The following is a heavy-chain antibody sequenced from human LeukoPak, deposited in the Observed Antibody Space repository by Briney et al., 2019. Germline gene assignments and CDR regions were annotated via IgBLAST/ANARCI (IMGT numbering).Heavy chain of an antibody. V-gene: IGHV3-23*01. J-gene: IGHJ4*02. CDR2: ISSRGEST. D-gene: IGHD5-12*01. Sequence: GGSLRLSCAGPRLSFGDYVMTWVRQAPGKGLEGVSSISSRGESTYYADSVKGRFIISRDNSKKTMYLQMNSLRGEDTAIYFCAKIFRGVATIPVDYWGQGTLVTVSS. CDR3: AKIFRGVATIPVDY. CDR1: RLSFGDYV.